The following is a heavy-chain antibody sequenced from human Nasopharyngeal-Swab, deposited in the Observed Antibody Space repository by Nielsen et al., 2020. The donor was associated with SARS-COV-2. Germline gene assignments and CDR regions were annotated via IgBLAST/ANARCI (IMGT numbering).Heavy chain of an antibody. V-gene: IGHV1-46*01. Sequence: ASVKVSCKASGYTLTGYYMHWARQAPGQGLEWMGMIDPFSGSTSYAQRFQGRVTVTRDTSTSTVYMEVRSLTSEDTAVYYCTRDQGGGDPYDSWGQGTLVTVSS. J-gene: IGHJ4*02. CDR3: TRDQGGGDPYDS. CDR1: GYTLTGYY. CDR2: IDPFSGST. D-gene: IGHD2-21*02.